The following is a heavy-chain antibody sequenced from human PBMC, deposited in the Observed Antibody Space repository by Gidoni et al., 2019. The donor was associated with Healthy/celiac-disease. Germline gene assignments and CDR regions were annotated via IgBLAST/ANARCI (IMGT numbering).Heavy chain of an antibody. D-gene: IGHD2-2*01. CDR3: ARGVVPAALRFNWFDP. CDR1: GGTFSSYA. Sequence: QVQLVQSGAEVKKPGSSVKVSCKASGGTFSSYAISWVRQAPGQGLEWMGGITPIFGTANYAQKFQGRVTITADESTSTAYMELSSLRSEDTAVYYCARGVVPAALRFNWFDPWGQGTLVTVSS. CDR2: ITPIFGTA. J-gene: IGHJ5*02. V-gene: IGHV1-69*01.